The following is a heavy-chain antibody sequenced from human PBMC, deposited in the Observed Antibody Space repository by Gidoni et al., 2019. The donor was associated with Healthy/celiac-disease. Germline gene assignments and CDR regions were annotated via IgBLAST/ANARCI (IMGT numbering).Heavy chain of an antibody. J-gene: IGHJ4*02. CDR3: AKGGRTLRLGELSLGY. Sequence: QVQLVESGGGVVQPGRSLRLSCAASGFTFSSNGMPWVRQAPGKRLEWVGVLSYDGSNKSYADFVKGRFTISRDNSKNTRYLQMNSLRAEDTAVYYCAKGGRTLRLGELSLGYWGQGTLVTVSS. V-gene: IGHV3-30*18. D-gene: IGHD3-16*02. CDR1: GFTFSSNG. CDR2: LSYDGSNK.